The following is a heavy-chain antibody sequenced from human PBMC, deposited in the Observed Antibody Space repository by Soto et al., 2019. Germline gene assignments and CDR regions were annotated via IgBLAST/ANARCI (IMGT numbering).Heavy chain of an antibody. CDR1: GFTFSSYA. D-gene: IGHD3-9*01. CDR2: ISYDGSNK. V-gene: IGHV3-30-3*01. CDR3: ARGPKYYDILTGHIDY. Sequence: ESGGGVVQPGRSLRLSCAASGFTFSSYAMHWVRQAPGKGLEWVAVISYDGSNKYYADSVKGRFTISRDNSKNTLYLQMNSLRAEDTAVYYCARGPKYYDILTGHIDYWGQGTLVTVSS. J-gene: IGHJ4*02.